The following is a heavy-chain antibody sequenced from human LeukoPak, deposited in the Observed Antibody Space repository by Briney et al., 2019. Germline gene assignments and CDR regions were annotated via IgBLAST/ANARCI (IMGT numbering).Heavy chain of an antibody. CDR1: GYTFTSYD. V-gene: IGHV1-8*01. D-gene: IGHD6-13*01. CDR2: MNPNSGNT. J-gene: IGHJ4*02. CDR3: ATRYSSSWYRDY. Sequence: GASVKVSCKASGYTFTSYDINWVRQATGQGLEWMGWMNPNSGNTGYAQKFQGRVTMTRNTSISTAYMELSSLRSEDTAVYYCATRYSSSWYRDYWGQGTLVTVSS.